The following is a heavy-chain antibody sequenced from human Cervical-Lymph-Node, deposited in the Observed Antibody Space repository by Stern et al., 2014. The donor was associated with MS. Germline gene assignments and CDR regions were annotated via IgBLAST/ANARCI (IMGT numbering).Heavy chain of an antibody. Sequence: VQLVESGAEVKKPGASVMISCKASGYSFTSYAIHWVRQAPGQRLAWMGWIIPGNGNRIYSQRFQDRVTITRDTSASTAYMELSNLRSEDTAVYYCARDLTVPYYFDYWGQGTLVSVSS. J-gene: IGHJ4*02. CDR2: IIPGNGNR. D-gene: IGHD4-11*01. V-gene: IGHV1-3*01. CDR1: GYSFTSYA. CDR3: ARDLTVPYYFDY.